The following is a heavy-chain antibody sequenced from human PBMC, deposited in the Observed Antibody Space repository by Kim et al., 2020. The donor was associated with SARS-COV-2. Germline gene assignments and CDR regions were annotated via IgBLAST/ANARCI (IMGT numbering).Heavy chain of an antibody. D-gene: IGHD5-12*01. CDR2: ISYDGSNK. CDR3: AKDRGRWLHQFDY. Sequence: GGSLRLSCAASGFTFSSYGMHWVRQAPGKGLEWVAVISYDGSNKYYADSVKGRFTISRDNSKNTLYLQMNSLRAEDTAVYYCAKDRGRWLHQFDYWGQGT. J-gene: IGHJ4*02. V-gene: IGHV3-30*18. CDR1: GFTFSSYG.